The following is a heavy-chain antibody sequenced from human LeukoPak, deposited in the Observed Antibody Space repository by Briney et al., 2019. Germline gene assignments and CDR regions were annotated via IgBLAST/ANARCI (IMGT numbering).Heavy chain of an antibody. Sequence: GGSLRLPCAASGFTFSSYAMSWVRQAPQPGLEWVSAISGSGGSTYYADSVTGRFTISRDNSKNTLYLQMNSPRPEDTAVYYCARERSRYDFWSAGYYSGLDVWGQGTKVIVSS. J-gene: IGHJ6*02. CDR1: GFTFSSYA. V-gene: IGHV3-23*01. CDR3: ARERSRYDFWSAGYYSGLDV. CDR2: ISGSGGST. D-gene: IGHD3-3*01.